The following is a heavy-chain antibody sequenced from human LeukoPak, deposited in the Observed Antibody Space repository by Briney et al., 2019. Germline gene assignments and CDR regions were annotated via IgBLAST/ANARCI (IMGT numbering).Heavy chain of an antibody. J-gene: IGHJ4*02. Sequence: GGSLRLSCVASGFTFRSYDMYWVRQAPGKGLEWVALIWYHGSNKDYADSAKGPFTISSDNSKNTLYLQMNSLRAEDTAVYYCARVREGIFDYWGQGTLVTVSS. D-gene: IGHD1-14*01. CDR2: IWYHGSNK. V-gene: IGHV3-30*02. CDR3: ARVREGIFDY. CDR1: GFTFRSYD.